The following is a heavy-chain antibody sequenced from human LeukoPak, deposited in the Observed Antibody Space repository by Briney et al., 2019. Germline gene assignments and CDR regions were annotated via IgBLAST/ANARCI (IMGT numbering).Heavy chain of an antibody. CDR1: GFTFSSYG. V-gene: IGHV3-33*01. CDR3: ARDSSGSGSYDY. J-gene: IGHJ4*02. CDR2: IWYDGSNK. D-gene: IGHD3-10*01. Sequence: PGRSLRLSCAASGFTFSSYGMHRVRQAPGKGLEWVAVIWYDGSNKYHADSVKGRFTISRDNSKNTLYLQMNSLRAEDTAVYYCARDSSGSGSYDYWGQGTLVTVSS.